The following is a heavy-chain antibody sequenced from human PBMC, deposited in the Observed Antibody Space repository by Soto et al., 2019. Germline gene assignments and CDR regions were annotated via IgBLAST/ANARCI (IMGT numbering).Heavy chain of an antibody. CDR1: GFSFSDFG. Sequence: GESLRLSCAASGFSFSDFGMYWVRQAPGKGLEWVAVVSNAGSSTFYVDSVKGRFTISRDNSKRTVYLQMNSLRAEDTAVYYCAKGYLYCSGGSCYGPVDFWGQGTLVTVSS. CDR2: VSNAGSST. J-gene: IGHJ4*02. D-gene: IGHD2-15*01. V-gene: IGHV3-30*18. CDR3: AKGYLYCSGGSCYGPVDF.